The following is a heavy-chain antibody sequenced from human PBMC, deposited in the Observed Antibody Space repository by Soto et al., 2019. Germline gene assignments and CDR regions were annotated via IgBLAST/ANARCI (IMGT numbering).Heavy chain of an antibody. CDR3: AILGGYSYGGY. V-gene: IGHV4-59*01. CDR2: IYYSGST. Sequence: PSETLSLTCTVSGGSISSYYWSWIRQPPGKGLEWIGYIYYSGSTNYNPSLKSRVTISVDTSKNQFSLKLSSVTAADTAVYYCAILGGYSYGGYWGQGTLVTVS. D-gene: IGHD5-18*01. CDR1: GGSISSYY. J-gene: IGHJ4*02.